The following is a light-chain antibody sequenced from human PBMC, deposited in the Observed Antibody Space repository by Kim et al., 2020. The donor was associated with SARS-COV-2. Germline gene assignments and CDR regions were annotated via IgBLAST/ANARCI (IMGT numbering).Light chain of an antibody. CDR2: DDT. J-gene: IGLJ2*01. Sequence: QSVLTQPPSVSGAPGQRVTISCTGSSSNIGAGHDVHWYQQLPGTAPKLLIYDDTNRPSGVPDRFSGSKSGTSASLAITGLQAEDEADYYCQAYDSSRGGVVFGGGTQLTVL. CDR1: SSNIGAGHD. CDR3: QAYDSSRGGVV. V-gene: IGLV1-40*01.